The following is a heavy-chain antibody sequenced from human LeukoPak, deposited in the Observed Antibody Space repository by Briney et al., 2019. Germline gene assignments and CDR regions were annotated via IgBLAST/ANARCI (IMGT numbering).Heavy chain of an antibody. D-gene: IGHD6-19*01. V-gene: IGHV4-59*08. J-gene: IGHJ6*02. Sequence: PSETLSLTCTVSGGSISSYYWSWIRQPPGKGLEWIGYIYYSGSTNYNPSLKSRVTISVDTSKNQFSLKLSSVTAADTAVYYCARHGQFPPMDYYYGMDVWGQGTTVTVSS. CDR3: ARHGQFPPMDYYYGMDV. CDR1: GGSISSYY. CDR2: IYYSGST.